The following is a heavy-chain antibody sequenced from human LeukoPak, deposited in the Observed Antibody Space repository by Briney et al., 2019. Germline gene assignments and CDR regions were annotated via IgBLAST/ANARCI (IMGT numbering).Heavy chain of an antibody. V-gene: IGHV4-39*01. J-gene: IGHJ4*02. D-gene: IGHD3-3*01. CDR3: ARHDPPRDGITIFAVAYDY. CDR2: IKYSGST. CDR1: GGSISSSSYY. Sequence: RSGTQSLTCTVSGGSISSSSYYWGWLRQPPGKGLEWIGRIKYSGSTSYNPSLKSRVTTSVDTSKNQFSLKLSSVTAADTAVYYCARHDPPRDGITIFAVAYDYWGQGTLVTVSS.